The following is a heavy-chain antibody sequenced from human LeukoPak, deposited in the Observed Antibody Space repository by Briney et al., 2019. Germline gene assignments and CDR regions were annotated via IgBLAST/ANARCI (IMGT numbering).Heavy chain of an antibody. D-gene: IGHD6-13*01. CDR3: ARVPDSWYGHGAFDI. CDR1: GYTFTSYG. Sequence: ASVKVSCKASGYTFTSYGISWVRQAPGQGLEWMGWISAYNGNTNYAQKLQGRVTMTTDTSTSTAYMELRSLRSDDTAVYYCARVPDSWYGHGAFDIWGQGTMVTVSS. J-gene: IGHJ3*02. CDR2: ISAYNGNT. V-gene: IGHV1-18*01.